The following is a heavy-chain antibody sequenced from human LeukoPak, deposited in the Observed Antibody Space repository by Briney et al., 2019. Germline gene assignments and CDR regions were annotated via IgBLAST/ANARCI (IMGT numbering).Heavy chain of an antibody. CDR1: GYTFTAYY. CDR3: ARARVPIAVAGLYYFDY. J-gene: IGHJ4*02. CDR2: IKPDSGSS. Sequence: ASVNVSCKASGYTFTAYYIHWLRQAPGQGPEWMGWIKPDSGSSHYAQKFQGRVTMTRDTSSNSAYMDLTRLKSDDTAVYYCARARVPIAVAGLYYFDYWGQGALVPVSS. D-gene: IGHD6-19*01. V-gene: IGHV1-2*02.